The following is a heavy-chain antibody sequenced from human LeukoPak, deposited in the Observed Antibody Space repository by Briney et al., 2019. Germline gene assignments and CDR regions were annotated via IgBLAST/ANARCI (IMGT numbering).Heavy chain of an antibody. CDR3: ARVWGDYSNTDY. CDR2: ISSSGDTI. Sequence: GGSLRLSCAASGFTFSSYPMIWVRQAPGKGLECISYISSSGDTIHYADSVKGRFTFPRDNAKNSLYLQMNSLRAEDTAVYYCARVWGDYSNTDYWGQGTLVTVSS. V-gene: IGHV3-48*01. CDR1: GFTFSSYP. J-gene: IGHJ4*02. D-gene: IGHD4-11*01.